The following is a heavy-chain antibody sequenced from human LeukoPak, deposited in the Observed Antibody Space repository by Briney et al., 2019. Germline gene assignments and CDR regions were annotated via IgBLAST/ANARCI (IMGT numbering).Heavy chain of an antibody. Sequence: SVKVSCKISGGTFGSYGISWVRQAPGQGLEWMGRTIPIRGMTNYAQKFQGRVTITANTSTSTAYMELSSLTSEDTAVYFCARGPYDGTFYFDSWGQGTLVIVSS. CDR1: GGTFGSYG. CDR2: TIPIRGMT. J-gene: IGHJ4*02. D-gene: IGHD3-16*01. CDR3: ARGPYDGTFYFDS. V-gene: IGHV1-69*04.